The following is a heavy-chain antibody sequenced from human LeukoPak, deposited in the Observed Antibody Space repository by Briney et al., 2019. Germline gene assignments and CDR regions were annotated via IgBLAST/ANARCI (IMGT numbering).Heavy chain of an antibody. CDR3: ASISQYYDPLDV. CDR2: INPSGGST. V-gene: IGHV1-46*01. CDR1: GYTLTELS. J-gene: IGHJ6*04. D-gene: IGHD3-3*01. Sequence: ASVKVSCKVSGYTLTELSMHWVRQAPGQGLEWMGIINPSGGSTSYAQKFQGRVTMTRDTSTSTVYMELSSLRSEDTAVYYCASISQYYDPLDVWGKGTTVTVSS.